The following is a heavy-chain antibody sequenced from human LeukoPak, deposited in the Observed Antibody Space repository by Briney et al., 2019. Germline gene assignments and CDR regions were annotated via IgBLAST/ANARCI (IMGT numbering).Heavy chain of an antibody. J-gene: IGHJ4*02. V-gene: IGHV4-39*01. CDR2: IYYTGST. CDR3: ARLRVRGVIMQPFDY. D-gene: IGHD3-10*01. CDR1: GGSISSSSYY. Sequence: PSETLSLTCTVSGGSISSSSYYWGWIRQPPGKGLEWIGIIYYTGSTYYSPSLKSRVTISVDTSNNQFSLKLSSVTAADTAVYYCARLRVRGVIMQPFDYWGQGTLVTVSS.